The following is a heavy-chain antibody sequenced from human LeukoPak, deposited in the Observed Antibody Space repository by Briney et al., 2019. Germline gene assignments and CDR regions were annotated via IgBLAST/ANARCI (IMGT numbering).Heavy chain of an antibody. V-gene: IGHV1-2*02. D-gene: IGHD6-13*01. J-gene: IGHJ4*02. CDR3: AREIYSSGVYSSSWQGADY. CDR1: GYTFTGYY. Sequence: GASVKVSCKASGYTFTGYYMHWVRQAPGQGLEWMGWINPNSGGTNYAQKLQGRVTMTTDTSTSTAYMELRSLRSDDTAVYYCAREIYSSGVYSSSWQGADYWGQGTLVTVSS. CDR2: INPNSGGT.